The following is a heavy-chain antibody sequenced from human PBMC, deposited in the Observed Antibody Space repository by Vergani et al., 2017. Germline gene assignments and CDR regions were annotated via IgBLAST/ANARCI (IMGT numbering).Heavy chain of an antibody. CDR3: ARGSGIAAAGTFDY. CDR2: IYYSGST. D-gene: IGHD6-13*01. Sequence: QVQLQESGPGLVKPSETLSLTCTVSGGSISSYYWSWIRQHQGKGLEWIGYIYYSGSTYYNPSLKSRVTISVDTSKNQFSLKLSSVTAADTAVYYCARGSGIAAAGTFDYWGQGTLVTVSS. V-gene: IGHV4-59*06. J-gene: IGHJ4*02. CDR1: GGSISSYY.